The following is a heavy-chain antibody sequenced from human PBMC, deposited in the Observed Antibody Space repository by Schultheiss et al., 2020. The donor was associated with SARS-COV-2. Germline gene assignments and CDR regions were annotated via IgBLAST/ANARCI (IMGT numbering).Heavy chain of an antibody. D-gene: IGHD2-2*01. Sequence: ASVKVSCKASGYTFPSYDINWVRQATGQGLEWMGWMNPNSGNTGYAQKFQGRVTMTRNTSVSTAYMELNRLRSGTTAVYYCARDRQVVPAASYWFDPWGQGTMVTVSS. J-gene: IGHJ5*02. CDR3: ARDRQVVPAASYWFDP. CDR2: MNPNSGNT. V-gene: IGHV1-8*01. CDR1: GYTFPSYD.